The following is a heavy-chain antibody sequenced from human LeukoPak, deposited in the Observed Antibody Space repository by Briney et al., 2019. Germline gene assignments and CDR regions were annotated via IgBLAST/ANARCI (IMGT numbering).Heavy chain of an antibody. Sequence: PGGSLRLSCAASGFAFSSYEMNWVRQAPGKGLEWVSYISSSGSTIYDADSVKSRFTISRDNAKNSLYLQMNSLRAEDTAIYYCARDEIVSGAFDIWGRGTMVTVSS. J-gene: IGHJ3*02. CDR3: ARDEIVSGAFDI. D-gene: IGHD5/OR15-5a*01. V-gene: IGHV3-48*03. CDR1: GFAFSSYE. CDR2: ISSSGSTI.